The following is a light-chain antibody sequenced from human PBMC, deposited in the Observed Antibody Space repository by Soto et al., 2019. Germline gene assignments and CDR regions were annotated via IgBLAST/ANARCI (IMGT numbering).Light chain of an antibody. V-gene: IGLV1-40*01. CDR1: SSNIGAGYY. CDR3: QSYDSSLSGSYV. Sequence: QSVLTQPPSVSGAPGQRVTISCTGSSSNIGAGYYVHWYQQLPGTAPKLLIYVDSNRPSGVPDRFSGSKSGTSASLAITGLQAEDEADYYCQSYDSSLSGSYVFGTGTKLTVL. CDR2: VDS. J-gene: IGLJ1*01.